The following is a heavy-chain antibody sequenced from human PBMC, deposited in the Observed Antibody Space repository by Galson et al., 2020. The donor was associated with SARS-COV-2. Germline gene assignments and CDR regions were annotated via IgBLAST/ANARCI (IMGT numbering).Heavy chain of an antibody. CDR3: ARSRQDFTMIVVAITGYFYYMDV. V-gene: IGHV4-34*01. Sequence: SETLSLTCAVYGGSFSDYYWSWLRQPPGKGLEWICEINPSGSVHYNPSLKSRVTISADTSKNQFSLRLSSVTAADTAVYYCARSRQDFTMIVVAITGYFYYMDVWGKGTPVTISS. CDR1: GGSFSDYY. CDR2: INPSGSV. J-gene: IGHJ6*03. D-gene: IGHD3-22*01.